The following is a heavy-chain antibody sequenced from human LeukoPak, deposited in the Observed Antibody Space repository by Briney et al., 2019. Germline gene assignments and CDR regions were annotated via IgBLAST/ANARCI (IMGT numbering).Heavy chain of an antibody. CDR2: IKHDGREK. CDR3: ARDGDYYNYFEY. CDR1: GFTLSRHW. J-gene: IGHJ4*02. V-gene: IGHV3-7*04. D-gene: IGHD3-10*01. Sequence: GGSLRLSCAASGFTLSRHWMSWVRQAPGKGLEWVANIKHDGREKYYVDSVKGRFTISRDNAKNSLYLQMNSLRGEDTAVYYCARDGDYYNYFEYWGQGTLVTVSS.